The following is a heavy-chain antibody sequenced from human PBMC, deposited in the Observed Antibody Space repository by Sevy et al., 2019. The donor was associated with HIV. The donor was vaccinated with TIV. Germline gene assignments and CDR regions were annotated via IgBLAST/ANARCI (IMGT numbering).Heavy chain of an antibody. CDR2: ISHDGSDK. Sequence: GGSLRLSCAASGFTFNNYGMHWVRQAPGKGLEWVAVISHDGSDKYYADSVKGRFIISRDTSRNTLYLQMDSLRAEDTAVYYCAKDQAFYYDSYIDYWGQGTVVTVSS. D-gene: IGHD3-16*01. CDR1: GFTFNNYG. CDR3: AKDQAFYYDSYIDY. J-gene: IGHJ4*02. V-gene: IGHV3-30*18.